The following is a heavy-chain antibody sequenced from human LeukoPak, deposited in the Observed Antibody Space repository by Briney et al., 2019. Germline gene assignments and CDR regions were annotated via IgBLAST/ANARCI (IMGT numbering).Heavy chain of an antibody. CDR1: GGSISSGGYY. CDR2: IYYSGST. Sequence: SETLSLTCTVSGGSISSGGYYWSWIRQHPGKGLEWIGYIYYSGSTYYNPSLKSRVTISVDTSKNQFSLKLSSVTAADTAVYYCARDGDERDYGGNSLAFDIWGQGTMVTVSS. J-gene: IGHJ3*02. CDR3: ARDGDERDYGGNSLAFDI. V-gene: IGHV4-31*03. D-gene: IGHD4-23*01.